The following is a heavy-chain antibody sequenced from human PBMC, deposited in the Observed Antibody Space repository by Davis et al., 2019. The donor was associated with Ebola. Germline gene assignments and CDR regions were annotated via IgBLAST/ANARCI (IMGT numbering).Heavy chain of an antibody. CDR2: FIPILGIA. CDR1: GGTFSSYT. CDR3: AKDTSNIWFDI. V-gene: IGHV1-69*04. D-gene: IGHD1-26*01. Sequence: SVKVSCKASGGTFSSYTISWVRQAPGQGLEWMGRFIPILGIANYAQKFQGRVTITADKSTSTAYMELSSLRSEDTAIYYCAKDTSNIWFDIWGQGTMVTVSS. J-gene: IGHJ3*02.